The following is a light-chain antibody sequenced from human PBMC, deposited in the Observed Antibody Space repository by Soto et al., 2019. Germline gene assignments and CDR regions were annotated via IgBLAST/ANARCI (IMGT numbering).Light chain of an antibody. CDR1: QGIRND. CDR3: LQHSTYPLT. Sequence: DIQMTQFPSSLSASVGDRVTITCRASQGIRNDLAWYQQKPGKAPKRLIYAASSLQSGVPSRFSGSGSGTECTRAISRLQPEDFATFCCLQHSTYPLTFGQGTKVEIK. V-gene: IGKV1-17*01. J-gene: IGKJ1*01. CDR2: AAS.